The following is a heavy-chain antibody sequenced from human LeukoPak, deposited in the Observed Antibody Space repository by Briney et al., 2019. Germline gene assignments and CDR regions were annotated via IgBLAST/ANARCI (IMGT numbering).Heavy chain of an antibody. V-gene: IGHV3-30*04. CDR1: GFTFNSYA. Sequence: LPGGSLRLSCAASGFTFNSYAVHWVRQAPGKGLEWVALISYDGSDKYYADSVKGRFTISRDNSKNTLYLQMNSLTAEDTAVYFCARDSGAFSNYVNVYWGQGTLVSVSS. CDR3: ARDSGAFSNYVNVY. CDR2: ISYDGSDK. J-gene: IGHJ4*02. D-gene: IGHD4-11*01.